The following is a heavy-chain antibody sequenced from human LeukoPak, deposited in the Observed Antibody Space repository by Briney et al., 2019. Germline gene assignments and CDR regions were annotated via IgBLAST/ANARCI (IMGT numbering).Heavy chain of an antibody. Sequence: ASVKVSCKATSRISWVRQAPGQGLEWMGWIGTYGGDTYYAQKFQGRITVTTDTSTSTVYMELRNLRSDDTAVYYCARNLWNFYDDSGYNRDFDSWGQGTLVTVSS. J-gene: IGHJ5*01. V-gene: IGHV1-18*01. D-gene: IGHD3-22*01. CDR2: IGTYGGDT. CDR1: TSR. CDR3: ARNLWNFYDDSGYNRDFDS.